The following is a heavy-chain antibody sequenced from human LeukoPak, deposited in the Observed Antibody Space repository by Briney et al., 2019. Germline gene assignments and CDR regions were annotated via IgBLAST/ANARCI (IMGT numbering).Heavy chain of an antibody. J-gene: IGHJ6*03. CDR1: GGTFSRYA. Sequence: ASVKVSCKASGGTFSRYAISWVRQAPGQGLEWMGGIIPIFGTANYAQKFQGRVTITADESTSTAYMELSSLRSEDTAVYYCARARRDCTNGVCPFYYYMDVWGKGTTVTVSS. CDR2: IIPIFGTA. D-gene: IGHD2-8*01. CDR3: ARARRDCTNGVCPFYYYMDV. V-gene: IGHV1-69*13.